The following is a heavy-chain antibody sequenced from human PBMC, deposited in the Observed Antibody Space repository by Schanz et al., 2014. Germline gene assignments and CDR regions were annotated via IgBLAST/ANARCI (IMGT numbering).Heavy chain of an antibody. Sequence: QVQLVESGGGVVQPGRSLRLSCAASGITLSGYGMNWVRQAPGKGLEWVANIGYDGSEKYYVDSVKGRFTISRDNSKDTLYLQMSGLTPEDTAVYYCARDGDFDYWGQGTLVTVSS. CDR1: GITLSGYG. V-gene: IGHV3-33*08. CDR2: IGYDGSEK. CDR3: ARDGDFDY. J-gene: IGHJ4*02.